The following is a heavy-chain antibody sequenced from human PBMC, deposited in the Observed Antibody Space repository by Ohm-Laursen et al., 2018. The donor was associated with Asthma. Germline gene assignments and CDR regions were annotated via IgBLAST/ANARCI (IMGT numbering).Heavy chain of an antibody. CDR3: AREIVVVPAATFGYYGMDV. J-gene: IGHJ6*02. CDR2: ISYDGSNK. CDR1: GFTFSSYG. Sequence: SLRLSCSASGFTFSSYGMHWVRQAPGKGLEWVAVISYDGSNKYYADSVKGRFTISRDNSKNTLYLQMNSLRAEDTAVYYCAREIVVVPAATFGYYGMDVWGQGTTVTVSS. V-gene: IGHV3-30*03. D-gene: IGHD2-2*01.